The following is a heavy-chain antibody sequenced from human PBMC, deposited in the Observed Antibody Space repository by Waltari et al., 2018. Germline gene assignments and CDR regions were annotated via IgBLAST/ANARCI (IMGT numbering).Heavy chain of an antibody. V-gene: IGHV3-15*07. CDR3: TTSFAYYYYGMDV. CDR1: GFTFSNAW. Sequence: EVQLVESGGGLVKPGGSLRLSCAASGFTFSNAWMNWVRQAPGKGLEWGGHIKSKTDGGTIDHAAPVKGRFSISRDDSKNTLYLQMNSLKTEDTAVYYCTTSFAYYYYGMDVWGQGTTVTVSS. CDR2: IKSKTDGGTI. J-gene: IGHJ6*02.